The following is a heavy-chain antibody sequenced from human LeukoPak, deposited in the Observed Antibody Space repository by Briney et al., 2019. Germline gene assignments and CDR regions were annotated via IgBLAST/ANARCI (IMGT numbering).Heavy chain of an antibody. CDR1: GHIFRNAQ. D-gene: IGHD1-1*01. V-gene: IGHV3-48*03. J-gene: IGHJ5*02. CDR2: ISISGRTT. CDR3: AKVGYGDWFDP. Sequence: GGCLRLSCAVHGHIFRNAQMDSVRQAPGKGLQWVSYISISGRTTNYTDSVKGRFTNSRDNARNSLYLQMNSLTAEDTAIYYCAKVGYGDWFDPWGQGTLVTVSS.